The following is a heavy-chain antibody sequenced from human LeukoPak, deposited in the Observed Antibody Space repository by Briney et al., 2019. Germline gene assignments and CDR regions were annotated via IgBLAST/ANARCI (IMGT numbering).Heavy chain of an antibody. CDR3: ARGNWFDP. J-gene: IGHJ5*02. CDR1: GFTFSSYN. Sequence: GGSLRLSCAASGFTFSSYNMNWVRQAPGKGLEWVSSISSSSIYIYYADSVTGRFTISRDNAKSSLYLQMNNLRAEDTAVYYCARGNWFDPWGQGTLVTVSS. CDR2: ISSSSIYI. V-gene: IGHV3-21*01.